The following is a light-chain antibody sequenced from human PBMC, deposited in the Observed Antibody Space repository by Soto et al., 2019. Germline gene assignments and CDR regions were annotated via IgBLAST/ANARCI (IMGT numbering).Light chain of an antibody. V-gene: IGLV2-14*01. CDR3: CSYTSSTNVR. Sequence: QSALTQPASVSGSPGQSITISCTGTSSDVGGYNYVSWYQQHPGKAPKLMIYEVSYRPSGVSNRFSGSKSGNTASLTISGLQAEDEADYYCCSYTSSTNVRFGRRTKLTVL. J-gene: IGLJ2*01. CDR1: SSDVGGYNY. CDR2: EVS.